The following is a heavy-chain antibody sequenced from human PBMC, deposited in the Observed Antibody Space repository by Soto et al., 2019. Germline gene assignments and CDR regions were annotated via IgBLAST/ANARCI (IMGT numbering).Heavy chain of an antibody. D-gene: IGHD6-13*01. Sequence: PVGSLRLSCAASGFTFSRYGMHWVRQAPDKGLEWVAVIWYDGSNKYYADSVKGRFTISRDNSKNTLYLQMNSLRAEDTAVYYCARDRSISLDGMDVWGQGTTVTVSS. CDR1: GFTFSRYG. CDR2: IWYDGSNK. J-gene: IGHJ6*02. V-gene: IGHV3-33*01. CDR3: ARDRSISLDGMDV.